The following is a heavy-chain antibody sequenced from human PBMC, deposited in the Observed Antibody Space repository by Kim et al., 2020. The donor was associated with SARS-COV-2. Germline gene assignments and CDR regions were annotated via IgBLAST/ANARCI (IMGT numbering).Heavy chain of an antibody. CDR3: ATGTGRKGRFDC. Sequence: SETLSLTCAVYGGSSSGYYWSWIRQPPGKGLEWIGEINHGGSTNYNPSLKSRVTISADTSKNQFSLKLSSVTAADTAVYYCATGTGRKGRFDCWGQGTLVTVSS. CDR1: GGSSSGYY. J-gene: IGHJ4*02. V-gene: IGHV4-34*01. CDR2: INHGGST.